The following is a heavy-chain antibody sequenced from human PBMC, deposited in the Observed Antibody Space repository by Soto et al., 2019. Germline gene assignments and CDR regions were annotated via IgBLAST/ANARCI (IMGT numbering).Heavy chain of an antibody. Sequence: SETLSLTGTVSGASIVGSAYNWAWIRQPPGKGLEWIGCTFYSGTAYYNPSLTSPVTISVDTSKNQFSLKLSSVTAADTAVYYCARDMVRGGTYYMAVWGKGTPVTVSS. V-gene: IGHV4-39*07. CDR2: TFYSGTA. J-gene: IGHJ6*03. CDR1: GASIVGSAYN. D-gene: IGHD3-10*01. CDR3: ARDMVRGGTYYMAV.